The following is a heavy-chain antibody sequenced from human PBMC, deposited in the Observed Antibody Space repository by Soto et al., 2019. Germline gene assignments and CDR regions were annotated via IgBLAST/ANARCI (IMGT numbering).Heavy chain of an antibody. Sequence: QVQLQESGSGLVKPSQTLSLTCAVSGGYISSGGYSWSWIRQPPGKGLEWIGYIYHSGSTYYNPSLKSRATISMDTSKNRFTLKLNSVTAADTAVYDCARGHDANNDWGQGTLVTVSS. CDR1: GGYISSGGYS. D-gene: IGHD2-8*01. V-gene: IGHV4-30-2*01. CDR2: IYHSGST. J-gene: IGHJ4*02. CDR3: ARGHDANND.